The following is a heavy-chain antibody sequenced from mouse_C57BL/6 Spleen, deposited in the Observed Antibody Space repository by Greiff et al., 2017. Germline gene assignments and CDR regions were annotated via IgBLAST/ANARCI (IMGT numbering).Heavy chain of an antibody. Sequence: EVMLVESGGGLVKPGGSLKLSCAASGFTFSDYGMHWVRQAPEKGLEWVAYISSGSSTIYYADTVKGRFTISRDNAKNTLFLQMTSLRSEDTAMYYCAKSSPHYAMDYWGQGTAVTVSS. D-gene: IGHD1-3*01. V-gene: IGHV5-17*01. CDR1: GFTFSDYG. CDR3: AKSSPHYAMDY. CDR2: ISSGSSTI. J-gene: IGHJ4*01.